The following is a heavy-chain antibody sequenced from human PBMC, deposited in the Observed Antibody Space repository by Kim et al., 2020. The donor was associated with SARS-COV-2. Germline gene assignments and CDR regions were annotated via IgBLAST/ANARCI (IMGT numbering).Heavy chain of an antibody. Sequence: SVKVSCKASGGTFSSHAISWVQQAPGQGLECMGGIIPIFGTTNYAQKFQGRVTITADESTSTAYMELSSLRSEDTAVYYCARGGRGYYGSGSALYYYYALDVWGQGTTVTVSS. CDR1: GGTFSSHA. J-gene: IGHJ6*02. D-gene: IGHD3-10*01. V-gene: IGHV1-69*13. CDR2: IIPIFGTT. CDR3: ARGGRGYYGSGSALYYYYALDV.